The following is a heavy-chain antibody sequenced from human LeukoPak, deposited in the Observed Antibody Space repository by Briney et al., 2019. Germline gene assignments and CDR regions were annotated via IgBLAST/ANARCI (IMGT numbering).Heavy chain of an antibody. J-gene: IGHJ4*02. CDR2: IRYDGSNK. D-gene: IGHD6-13*01. Sequence: QTGGSLRLSCAASGFTFSSYGMHWVRQAPGKGLEWVAFIRYDGSNKYYADSVKGRFTISRDNSKNTLYLQMNSLRAEDTAVYYCVTSSTAAGRYFDYWGQGTLVTVSS. CDR3: VTSSTAAGRYFDY. CDR1: GFTFSSYG. V-gene: IGHV3-30*02.